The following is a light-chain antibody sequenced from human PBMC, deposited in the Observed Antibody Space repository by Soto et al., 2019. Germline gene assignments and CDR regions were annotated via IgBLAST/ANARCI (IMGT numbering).Light chain of an antibody. CDR1: SSDIGGYKF. Sequence: QSVLTQPASVSGSPGQSITISCTGTSSDIGGYKFVSWLQQHPGKAPKSMIYDVNNRTPGVSNRFSGSKSGNTASLTISGLQAEDEAYYYCSSYTSTSTWVFGGGTKLTVL. V-gene: IGLV2-14*01. CDR2: DVN. J-gene: IGLJ3*02. CDR3: SSYTSTSTWV.